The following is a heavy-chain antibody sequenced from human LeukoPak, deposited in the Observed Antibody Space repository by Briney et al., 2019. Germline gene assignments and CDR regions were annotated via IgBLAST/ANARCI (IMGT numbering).Heavy chain of an antibody. J-gene: IGHJ4*02. CDR1: GYSLREVN. CDR2: FNPEEGET. CDR3: ARDRGVPAVFDY. V-gene: IGHV1-24*01. D-gene: IGHD3-10*01. Sequence: ASVKVSCKVSGYSLREVNMHWLRQAPGKGPEWMGGFNPEEGETIYAQKFQGRVTMTEDTSTDTAYMELSSLTSEDTAVYYCARDRGVPAVFDYRGQGTLITVSS.